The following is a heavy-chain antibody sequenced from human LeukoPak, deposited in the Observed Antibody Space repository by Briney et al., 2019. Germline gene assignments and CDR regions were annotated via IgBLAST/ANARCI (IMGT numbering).Heavy chain of an antibody. J-gene: IGHJ6*04. D-gene: IGHD6-19*01. CDR2: INAGNGNT. CDR3: ASSVAEQWLVHYYYYGMDV. Sequence: ASVKVSCKASGYTFTSYAMHWVRQAPGQRLEWMGWINAGNGNTKYSQKFQGRVTITRDTSASTAYMELSSLISEDTAVYYCASSVAEQWLVHYYYYGMDVWGKGTTVTVSS. CDR1: GYTFTSYA. V-gene: IGHV1-3*01.